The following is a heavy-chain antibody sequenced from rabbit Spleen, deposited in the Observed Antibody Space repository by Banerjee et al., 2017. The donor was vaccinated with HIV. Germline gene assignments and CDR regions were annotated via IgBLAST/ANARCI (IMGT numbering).Heavy chain of an antibody. D-gene: IGHD1-1*01. V-gene: IGHV1S47*01. J-gene: IGHJ4*01. CDR1: GFDFSSYG. CDR3: VRGASSSGYYSL. Sequence: QEQLTETGGGLVQPGGSLTLSCKASGFDFSSYGVSWVRQAPGKGLEWIGYIDLVFGSTYYANWVNGRFTISSHNAQNTLYLQLNSLTVADTATYFCVRGASSSGYYSLWGPGTLVTVS. CDR2: IDLVFGST.